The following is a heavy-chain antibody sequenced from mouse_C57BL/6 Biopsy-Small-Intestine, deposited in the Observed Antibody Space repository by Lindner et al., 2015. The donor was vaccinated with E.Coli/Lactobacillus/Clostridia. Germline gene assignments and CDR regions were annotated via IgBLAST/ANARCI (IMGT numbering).Heavy chain of an antibody. CDR2: INPNSGGT. D-gene: IGHD1-1*01. CDR1: GYTFTGYY. Sequence: SVKVSCKASGYTFTGYYMHWVRQAPGQGLEWMGRINPNSGGTNYAQKFQGRVTMTRDTSISTAYMELSRLRSDDTAVYYCAREPYSGYDYYFDYWGQGTLVTVSS. J-gene: IGHJ2*01. CDR3: AREPYSGYDYYFDY. V-gene: IGHV1-53*01.